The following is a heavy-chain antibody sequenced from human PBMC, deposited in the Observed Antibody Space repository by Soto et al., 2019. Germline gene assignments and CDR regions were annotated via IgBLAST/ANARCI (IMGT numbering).Heavy chain of an antibody. CDR2: MNPGSGDT. J-gene: IGHJ5*02. D-gene: IGHD3-16*01. V-gene: IGHV1-8*01. CDR3: ARMATFGSLNWFDP. CDR1: GYSFTNND. Sequence: ASVKVSCKASGYSFTNNDVSWVRQATGQGLEWMGWMNPGSGDTGYAQKFQGRVTMTRDISTATAYMELSSLRSDDTATYYCARMATFGSLNWFDPWGQGTLVTVSS.